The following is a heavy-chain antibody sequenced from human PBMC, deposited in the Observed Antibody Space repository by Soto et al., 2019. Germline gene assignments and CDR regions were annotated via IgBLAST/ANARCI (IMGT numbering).Heavy chain of an antibody. V-gene: IGHV3-7*01. CDR2: IRQDGGNK. D-gene: IGHD5-18*01. J-gene: IGHJ6*03. CDR1: GFTFSSYA. CDR3: AAAMVTIYYYYYMDV. Sequence: GGSLRLSCAASGFTFSSYAMSWVRQAPGKGLEWVSNIRQDGGNKYYVDSVKGRFTISRDNAKNSLYLQMNSLRAEDTAVYYCAAAMVTIYYYYYMDVWGKGTTVTVS.